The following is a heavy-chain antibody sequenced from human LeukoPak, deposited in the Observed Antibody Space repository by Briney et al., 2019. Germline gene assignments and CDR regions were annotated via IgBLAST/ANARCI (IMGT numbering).Heavy chain of an antibody. D-gene: IGHD6-13*01. J-gene: IGHJ4*02. CDR1: GDSISSYY. V-gene: IGHV4-59*01. CDR2: IYHSGST. CDR3: ATGYSSTWYYFDY. Sequence: SETLSLSCTVSGDSISSYYWSWIRQPPGKGLEWIGYIYHSGSTNYNPSLKSRVTISADTSKDQFSLKLASVTAADTAVYYCATGYSSTWYYFDYWGQGTLVTVSS.